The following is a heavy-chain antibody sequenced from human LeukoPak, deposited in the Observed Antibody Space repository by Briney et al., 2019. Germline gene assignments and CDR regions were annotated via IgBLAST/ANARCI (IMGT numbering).Heavy chain of an antibody. V-gene: IGHV4-61*02. CDR1: GGSISSGSYY. Sequence: PSETLSLTCTVSGGSISSGSYYWSWIRQPAGKGLEWIGRIYTSGSTNYNPSLKSRVTISVDTSKNQFSLKLSSVTAADTAVYYCARQGAYYYDSRGRWFDPWGQGTLVTVSS. D-gene: IGHD3-22*01. CDR2: IYTSGST. J-gene: IGHJ5*02. CDR3: ARQGAYYYDSRGRWFDP.